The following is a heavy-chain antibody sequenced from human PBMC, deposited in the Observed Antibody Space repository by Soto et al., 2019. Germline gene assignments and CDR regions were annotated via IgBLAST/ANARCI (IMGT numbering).Heavy chain of an antibody. J-gene: IGHJ4*02. Sequence: GGSLRLSCAASGFTFSSYWMSWVRQAPGKGLEWVANIKQDGSEKYYVDSVKGRFTISRDNAKNSLYLQMNSLRAEDKAVYYCARDQRRFLEWLLAPPRGQPRYFDYWGQGTLVTVSS. CDR1: GFTFSSYW. D-gene: IGHD3-3*01. CDR3: ARDQRRFLEWLLAPPRGQPRYFDY. V-gene: IGHV3-7*01. CDR2: IKQDGSEK.